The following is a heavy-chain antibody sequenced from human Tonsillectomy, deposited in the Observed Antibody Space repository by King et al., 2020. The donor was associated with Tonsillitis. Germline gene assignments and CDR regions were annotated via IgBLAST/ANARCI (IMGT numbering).Heavy chain of an antibody. D-gene: IGHD5-18*01. V-gene: IGHV1-2*02. Sequence: VQLVQYGAEVKKPGASVKVSCKASGYTFTGYYMHWVRQAPGQGLEWMGWINPNSGGTNYAQMFHARVTMTRDASVSTAYMELSRLRSDDTAVYYCARDVGGYSYGLFNYWGQGTLVTVSS. J-gene: IGHJ4*02. CDR1: GYTFTGYY. CDR2: INPNSGGT. CDR3: ARDVGGYSYGLFNY.